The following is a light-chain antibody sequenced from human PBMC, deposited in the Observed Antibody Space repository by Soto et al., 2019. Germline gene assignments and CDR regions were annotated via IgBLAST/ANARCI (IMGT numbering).Light chain of an antibody. Sequence: QSVLTQPASVSGSPGQSITISCTGTSSDVGGYNYVSWYQQHPGKSPKLMIYDVSNRPSGVSNRFSGSKSGNTASLTFSGLQAEDEADYYCSSYTSSSTLGVFGTGTKVTVL. J-gene: IGLJ1*01. CDR1: SSDVGGYNY. CDR3: SSYTSSSTLGV. CDR2: DVS. V-gene: IGLV2-14*01.